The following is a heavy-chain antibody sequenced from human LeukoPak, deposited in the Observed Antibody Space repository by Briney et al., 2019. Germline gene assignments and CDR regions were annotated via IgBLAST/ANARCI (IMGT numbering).Heavy chain of an antibody. J-gene: IGHJ4*02. V-gene: IGHV4-34*01. Sequence: PSETLSLTCAVYGGSFRAYYWSWIRQPPGKGLEWIGEINHSGSTNYNPSLKSRVTISVDTSKNQFSLKLSSVTAADTAVYYCARGPELLRAFDYWGQGTLVTVPS. D-gene: IGHD1-26*01. CDR2: INHSGST. CDR1: GGSFRAYY. CDR3: ARGPELLRAFDY.